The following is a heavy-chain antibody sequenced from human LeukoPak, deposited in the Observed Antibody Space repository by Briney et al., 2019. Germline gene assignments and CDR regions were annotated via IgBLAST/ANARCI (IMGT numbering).Heavy chain of an antibody. CDR2: IYYSGST. J-gene: IGHJ4*02. CDR3: ASQQQLEKFGY. Sequence: MSSETLSLTCTVSGGSISSYYWSWLRQPPGKRLEWIGHIYYSGSTYYNPSLQSRVTISVDTSKNQFSLKLSSVTAADTAVYYCASQQQLEKFGYWGQGALVAVSS. D-gene: IGHD6-13*01. V-gene: IGHV4-59*04. CDR1: GGSISSYY.